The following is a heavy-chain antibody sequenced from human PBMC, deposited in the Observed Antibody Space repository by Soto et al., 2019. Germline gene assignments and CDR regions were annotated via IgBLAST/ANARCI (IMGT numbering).Heavy chain of an antibody. V-gene: IGHV1-18*01. CDR1: GHTFTTYG. CDR2: ISAYNGNT. CDR3: ARAVDYYDSSGYYTHEYFQH. Sequence: ASVKVSCKASGHTFTTYGITWVRQGPGQGLEWMGWISAYNGNTNYAQKVQGRVTMTTDTSTSTAYMELRSPRSDDTAVYYCARAVDYYDSSGYYTHEYFQHWGQGTLVTVSS. J-gene: IGHJ1*01. D-gene: IGHD3-22*01.